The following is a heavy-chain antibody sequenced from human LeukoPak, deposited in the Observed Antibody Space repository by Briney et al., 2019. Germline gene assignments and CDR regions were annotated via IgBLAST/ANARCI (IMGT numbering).Heavy chain of an antibody. Sequence: GGSLRLSCAASEFTVSSNYMNWVRQAPGKGLEWVSVIYSGGSTYYADSVKGRFTISRDNSKNTLYLQMNSLRAEDTAVYYCARTYYYDSSGPAVDYWGQGTLVTVSS. V-gene: IGHV3-53*05. J-gene: IGHJ4*02. D-gene: IGHD3-22*01. CDR3: ARTYYYDSSGPAVDY. CDR1: EFTVSSNY. CDR2: IYSGGST.